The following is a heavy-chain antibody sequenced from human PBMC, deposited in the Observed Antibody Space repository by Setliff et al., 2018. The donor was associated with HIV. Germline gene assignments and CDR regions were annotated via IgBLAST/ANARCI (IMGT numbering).Heavy chain of an antibody. CDR2: IYYSGST. V-gene: IGHV4-59*01. Sequence: SETLSLTCNVSGGSIISYYRSWIRQPPGKGLEWIGYIYYSGSTKYNPSLKSRVTISVDTSKNQFSLRLSSMPAADTAVYFYSRGGTAASGLFDYWGQGTLVTVSS. CDR1: GGSIISYY. J-gene: IGHJ4*02. CDR3: SRGGTAASGLFDY. D-gene: IGHD6-13*01.